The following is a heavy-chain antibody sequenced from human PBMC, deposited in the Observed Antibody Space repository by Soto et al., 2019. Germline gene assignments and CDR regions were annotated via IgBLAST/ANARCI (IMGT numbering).Heavy chain of an antibody. CDR2: INHSGST. CDR1: GGTFRGHD. Sequence: LPYPVEGGTFRGHDWRRIRKPPGNGLEWIGEINHSGSTNYNPSLKSRVTISVDTSKNQFSLKLSSVTAADTAVYYCARTNSGYGGETYWYFDIWGRGIL. J-gene: IGHJ2*01. CDR3: ARTNSGYGGETYWYFDI. V-gene: IGHV4-34*01. D-gene: IGHD5-12*01.